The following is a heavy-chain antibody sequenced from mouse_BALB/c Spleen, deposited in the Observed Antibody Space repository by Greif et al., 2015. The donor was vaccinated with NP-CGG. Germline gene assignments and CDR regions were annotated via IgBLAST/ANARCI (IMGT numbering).Heavy chain of an antibody. CDR2: ISYDGSN. CDR1: GYSITSGYY. CDR3: ARILYGNGY. J-gene: IGHJ2*01. V-gene: IGHV3-6*02. D-gene: IGHD2-1*01. Sequence: EVQLQESGPGLVKPSQSLSLTCSVTGYSITSGYYWNWIRQFPGNKLEWMGYISYDGSNNYNPSLKNRISITRDTSKNQFFLKLNSVTTEDTATYYCARILYGNGYWGQGTTLTVSS.